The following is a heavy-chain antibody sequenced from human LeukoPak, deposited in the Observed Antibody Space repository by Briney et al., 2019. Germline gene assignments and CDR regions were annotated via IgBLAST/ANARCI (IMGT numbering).Heavy chain of an antibody. CDR1: DYSINSGYY. CDR2: IYYSGST. V-gene: IGHV4-61*01. D-gene: IGHD2-2*01. CDR3: ARATGYCSSTSCVYPLLYYYMDV. J-gene: IGHJ6*03. Sequence: PSETLSLTCSVSDYSINSGYYWGWIRQPPGKGLEWIGYIYYSGSTNYNPSLKSRVTISVDTSKNQFSLKLSSVTAEDTAVYYCARATGYCSSTSCVYPLLYYYMDVWGKGTTVTVSS.